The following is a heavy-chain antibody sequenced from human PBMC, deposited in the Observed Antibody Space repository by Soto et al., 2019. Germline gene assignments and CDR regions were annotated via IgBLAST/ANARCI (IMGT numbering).Heavy chain of an antibody. CDR1: GFTFSSYA. J-gene: IGHJ4*02. V-gene: IGHV3-23*01. Sequence: GGSLRLSCAASGFTFSSYAMSWVRQAPGKGLEWVSAISGSGGSTYYADSVKGRFTISRDNSKNTLYLQMNSLRAEDTAVYYCAKDFSAIVVVPAAIDYWGQGTLVTVSS. CDR2: ISGSGGST. CDR3: AKDFSAIVVVPAAIDY. D-gene: IGHD2-2*01.